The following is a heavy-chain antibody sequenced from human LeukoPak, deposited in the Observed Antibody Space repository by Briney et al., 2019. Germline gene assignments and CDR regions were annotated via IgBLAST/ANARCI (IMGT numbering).Heavy chain of an antibody. J-gene: IGHJ6*02. CDR3: AKSITNFGVVTDPYYYFGMDG. CDR2: ISYDGRNK. CDR1: GFTFSSYA. Sequence: PGRSLRLSCAASGFTFSSYAMHWVRQAPGKGLEWVAVISYDGRNKYYADSLKGRFTISRDNSMNTPYLQMNSLRAEDTAVYYCAKSITNFGVVTDPYYYFGMDGWGQGTKVTVSS. D-gene: IGHD3-3*01. V-gene: IGHV3-30-3*02.